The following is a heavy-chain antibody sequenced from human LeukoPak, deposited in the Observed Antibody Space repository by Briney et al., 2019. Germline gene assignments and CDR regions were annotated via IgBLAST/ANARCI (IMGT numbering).Heavy chain of an antibody. J-gene: IGHJ2*01. CDR3: ARGSDTAMAPDWYFDL. D-gene: IGHD5-18*01. Sequence: GSSVKVSCKASGGTFSSYAISWVRQAPGQGLEWMGRIIPIFGIANYAQKFQGRVTITADKSTSTAYMELSSLRSEDTAVYYCARGSDTAMAPDWYFDLWGRGTLVTVSS. CDR2: IIPIFGIA. V-gene: IGHV1-69*04. CDR1: GGTFSSYA.